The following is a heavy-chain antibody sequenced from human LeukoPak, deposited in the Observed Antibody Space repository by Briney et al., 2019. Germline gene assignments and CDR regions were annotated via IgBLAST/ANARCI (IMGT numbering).Heavy chain of an antibody. D-gene: IGHD3-10*01. V-gene: IGHV4-59*12. J-gene: IGHJ4*02. Sequence: SETLSLTCTVSGGSISSYYWSWIRQPPGKGLEWIGYIYYSGSTNYNPSLKSRVTISVDTSKNQFSLKLSSVTAADTAVYYCAREGFASGSGSPNYFDYWGQGTLVTVSS. CDR2: IYYSGST. CDR1: GGSISSYY. CDR3: AREGFASGSGSPNYFDY.